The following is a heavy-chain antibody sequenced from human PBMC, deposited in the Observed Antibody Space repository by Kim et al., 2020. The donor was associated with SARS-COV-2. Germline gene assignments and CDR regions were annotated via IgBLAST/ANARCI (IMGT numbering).Heavy chain of an antibody. CDR3: AKATTDIVVISAATWGF. J-gene: IGHJ4*02. D-gene: IGHD2-2*01. V-gene: IGHV3-23*01. Sequence: VKGRFTISRDNSKNPLYLQMNSRRAEDTAVYYCAKATTDIVVISAATWGFWGQGTLVTVSS.